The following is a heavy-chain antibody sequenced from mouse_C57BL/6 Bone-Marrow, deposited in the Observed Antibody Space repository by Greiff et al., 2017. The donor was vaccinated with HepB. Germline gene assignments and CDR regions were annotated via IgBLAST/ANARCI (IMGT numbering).Heavy chain of an antibody. CDR2: IDPENGDT. CDR3: TRYYGNSWFAY. Sequence: VHVKQSGAELVRPGASVKLSCTASGFNIKDDYMHWVKQRPEQGLEWIGWIDPENGDTEYASKFQGKATITADTSSNTAYLQLSSLTSEDTAVYYCTRYYGNSWFAYWGQGTLVTVSA. J-gene: IGHJ3*01. V-gene: IGHV14-4*01. CDR1: GFNIKDDY. D-gene: IGHD2-1*01.